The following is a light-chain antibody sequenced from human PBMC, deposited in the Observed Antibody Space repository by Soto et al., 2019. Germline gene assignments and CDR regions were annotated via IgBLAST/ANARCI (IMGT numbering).Light chain of an antibody. CDR3: QQYSRSPRT. V-gene: IGKV3-20*01. J-gene: IGKJ1*01. CDR2: GAS. Sequence: EIVLTQSPGTLSLSQGERATLSCRASQSVSSSYLAWYQQKPGQAPRLLIYGASSRATGIPDRFSGSGSETDFTLTISRLEPEDFAVYYCQQYSRSPRTFGQGTKVDNK. CDR1: QSVSSSY.